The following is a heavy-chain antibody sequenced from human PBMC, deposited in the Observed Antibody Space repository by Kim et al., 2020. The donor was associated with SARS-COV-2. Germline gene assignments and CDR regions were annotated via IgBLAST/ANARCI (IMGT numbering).Heavy chain of an antibody. CDR1: GFNFSSYA. Sequence: GGSLRLSCAASGFNFSSYAMHWVRQAPGKGLEWVAVISYDGSNKYYADFVKGRFTISRDNSKNTLYLQMNSLRDEDTAVYYCARDQRGYPPNDAFDIWG. CDR2: ISYDGSNK. CDR3: ARDQRGYPPNDAFDI. J-gene: IGHJ3*02. D-gene: IGHD3-3*01. V-gene: IGHV3-30*04.